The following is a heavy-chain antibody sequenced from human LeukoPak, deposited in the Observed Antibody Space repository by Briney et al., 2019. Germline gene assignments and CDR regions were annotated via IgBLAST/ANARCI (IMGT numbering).Heavy chain of an antibody. D-gene: IGHD4-17*01. CDR3: ARDPNGDYIGAFDFQR. Sequence: PGGSLRLSCAASGFTFDDYAMHWVRQAPGKGLEWVSGISWNSGSIGYADSVKGRFTISRDNAKNSLYLQMNSLRGEDTAVYYCARDPNGDYIGAFDFQRWGQGTQVTVSS. CDR1: GFTFDDYA. CDR2: ISWNSGSI. J-gene: IGHJ1*01. V-gene: IGHV3-9*01.